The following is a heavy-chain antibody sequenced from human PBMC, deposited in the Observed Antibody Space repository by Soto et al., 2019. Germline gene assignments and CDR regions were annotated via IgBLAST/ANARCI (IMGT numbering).Heavy chain of an antibody. CDR1: GFTFRNYG. Sequence: PGGSLRLSCAGSGFTFRNYGMQWVRQAPGKGLEWVALTSFDGFNQYYGKSVEGRFTISRDNSKNTLYLQMDSLRPEDSAMYFCARAPGRAGISLFDYWGQGTLVTVSS. J-gene: IGHJ4*02. V-gene: IGHV3-30*03. CDR2: TSFDGFNQ. CDR3: ARAPGRAGISLFDY. D-gene: IGHD3-3*02.